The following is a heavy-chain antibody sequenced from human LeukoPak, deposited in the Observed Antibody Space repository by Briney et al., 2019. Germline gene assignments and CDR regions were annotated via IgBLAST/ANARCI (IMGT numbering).Heavy chain of an antibody. Sequence: ASVKVSCKASGYTFTGYYMHWVRQAPGQGLEWMGWINPNSGGTSYAQKFQGRVTMTRDTSISTAYMELSRLRSDDTAVYYCARDRKVVVTATKNWFDPWGQGTLVTVSS. V-gene: IGHV1-2*02. CDR3: ARDRKVVVTATKNWFDP. J-gene: IGHJ5*02. CDR2: INPNSGGT. CDR1: GYTFTGYY. D-gene: IGHD2-21*02.